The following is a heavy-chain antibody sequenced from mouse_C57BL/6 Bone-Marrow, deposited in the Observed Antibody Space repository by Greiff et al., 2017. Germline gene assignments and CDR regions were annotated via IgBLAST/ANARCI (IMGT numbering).Heavy chain of an antibody. V-gene: IGHV10-3*01. J-gene: IGHJ3*01. CDR3: VRGSPGDALFAY. Sequence: EADGGLVQPKGSLKLSCAASGFTFNTYAMHWVRQAPGKGLEWVARIRSKSSNYATYYADSVKDRFTISRDDSQSMLYLQMNNLKTEDTAMYYCVRGSPGDALFAYWGQGTLVTVSA. CDR1: GFTFNTYA. CDR2: IRSKSSNYAT. D-gene: IGHD3-2*02.